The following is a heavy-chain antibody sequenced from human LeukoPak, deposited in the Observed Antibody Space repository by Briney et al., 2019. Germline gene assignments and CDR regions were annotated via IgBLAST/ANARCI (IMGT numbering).Heavy chain of an antibody. D-gene: IGHD4-17*01. CDR1: GGSFSGYY. V-gene: IGHV4-34*01. CDR2: INHGGST. J-gene: IGHJ4*02. Sequence: SQSLSLTCAVDGGSFSGYYWSWIRQPPGDWLELIGEINHGGSTNTNPSRKGRVTKSVDTSKNQSCLKPLSLTPADTGVYYRARVPMTTVPYYFAYRGQGTLVTDPS. CDR3: ARVPMTTVPYYFAY.